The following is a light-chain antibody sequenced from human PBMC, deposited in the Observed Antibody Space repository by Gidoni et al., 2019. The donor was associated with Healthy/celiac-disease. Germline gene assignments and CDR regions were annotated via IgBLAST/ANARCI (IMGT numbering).Light chain of an antibody. J-gene: IGLJ2*01. V-gene: IGLV3-21*03. CDR2: DDR. CDR1: NIGSKS. Sequence: SYVLTPPPSVSVAPGKTARITCGGNNIGSKSVHWYQQKPGQAPVLVIYDDRDRPSGIPERFSGSNSGNTATLTISRVEAGDEADYYCQVWDSSSDRHVVFGGGTKLTVL. CDR3: QVWDSSSDRHVV.